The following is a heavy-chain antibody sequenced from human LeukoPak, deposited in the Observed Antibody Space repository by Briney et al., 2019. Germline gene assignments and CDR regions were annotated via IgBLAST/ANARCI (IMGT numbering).Heavy chain of an antibody. V-gene: IGHV1-3*03. CDR3: ARDGGMIAVAEFDAFDI. CDR1: GYTFTSYA. Sequence: GASVKVSCKASGYTFTSYAMHWVRQAPGQRLEWMGWINAGNGNTKYSQEFQGRVTITRDMSTSTVYMELSSLRSEDTAVYYCARDGGMIAVAEFDAFDIWGQGTMVTVSS. J-gene: IGHJ3*02. CDR2: INAGNGNT. D-gene: IGHD6-19*01.